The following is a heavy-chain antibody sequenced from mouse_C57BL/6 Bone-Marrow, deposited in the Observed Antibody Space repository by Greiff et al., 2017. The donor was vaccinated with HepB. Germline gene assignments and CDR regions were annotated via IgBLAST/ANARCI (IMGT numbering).Heavy chain of an antibody. CDR1: GYTFTDYN. Sequence: EVQLQQSGPELVKPGASVKIPCKASGYTFTDYNMDWVKQSHGKSLEWIGDINPNNGGTIYNQKFTGKATLTVDKSSSTAYMELHSLTAEDTAVYYCARYMTTVVGGGYCDVWGTGTTVTVSS. V-gene: IGHV1-18*01. J-gene: IGHJ1*03. CDR2: INPNNGGT. D-gene: IGHD1-1*01. CDR3: ARYMTTVVGGGYCDV.